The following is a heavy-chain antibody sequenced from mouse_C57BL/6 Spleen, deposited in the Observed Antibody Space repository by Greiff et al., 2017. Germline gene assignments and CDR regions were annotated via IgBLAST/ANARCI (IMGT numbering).Heavy chain of an antibody. D-gene: IGHD1-1*01. CDR2: IDPEPGGT. J-gene: IGHJ3*01. Sequence: QVQLQQSGAELVRPGASVTLSCKASGYTFTDYEMHWVKQTPVHGLEWIGAIDPEPGGTAYNQKFKGKAILTADKSSSTAYMELRSLTSEDSAVYYCTRTPYYYGSRGGFADWGQGTLVTVSA. V-gene: IGHV1-15*01. CDR3: TRTPYYYGSRGGFAD. CDR1: GYTFTDYE.